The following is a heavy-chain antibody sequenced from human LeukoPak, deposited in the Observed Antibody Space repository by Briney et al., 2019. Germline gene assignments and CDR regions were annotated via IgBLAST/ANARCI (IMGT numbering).Heavy chain of an antibody. J-gene: IGHJ4*02. CDR3: ARDNEFCTGGTCRLDF. Sequence: PGGSLRLSCAASGFTFSSYWMHWVRQAPGKGLVWVSRISNDGSSTSYAGSVKGRFTISRDNAKNTLYLQMNSLRAEDTAVYYCARDNEFCTGGTCRLDFWGQGALVTVSS. CDR2: ISNDGSST. D-gene: IGHD2-15*01. V-gene: IGHV3-74*01. CDR1: GFTFSSYW.